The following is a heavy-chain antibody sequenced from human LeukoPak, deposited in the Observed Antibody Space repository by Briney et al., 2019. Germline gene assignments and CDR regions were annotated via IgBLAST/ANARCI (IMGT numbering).Heavy chain of an antibody. CDR2: IRYDGSNK. Sequence: GGSLRLSCAASGFTFSSYGMHWVRQAPGKGLEWVAFIRYDGSNKYYADSVKGRFTISRDNSKNTLYLQMNSLRAEDTAVYYCAKDPYGSGSSNNWFDPWGQGTLVTVSS. CDR3: AKDPYGSGSSNNWFDP. CDR1: GFTFSSYG. V-gene: IGHV3-30*02. D-gene: IGHD3-10*01. J-gene: IGHJ5*02.